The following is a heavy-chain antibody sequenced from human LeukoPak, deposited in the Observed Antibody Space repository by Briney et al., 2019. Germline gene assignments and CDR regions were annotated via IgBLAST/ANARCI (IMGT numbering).Heavy chain of an antibody. CDR1: GGSISSYY. CDR2: IYFSGST. CDR3: TRGRFSMLTETYFFDS. Sequence: PSETLSLXCTVSGGSISSYYWTWVRQPPGKALEWVGYIYFSGSTNYNPSLESRLTISLDTPKKQFSLNLTSVTAADTATYYCTRGRFSMLTETYFFDSWGQGSLVIVSS. V-gene: IGHV4-59*01. D-gene: IGHD2-8*01. J-gene: IGHJ4*02.